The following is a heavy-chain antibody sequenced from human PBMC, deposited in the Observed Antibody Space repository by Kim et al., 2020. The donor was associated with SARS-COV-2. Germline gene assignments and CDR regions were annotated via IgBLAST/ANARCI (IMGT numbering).Heavy chain of an antibody. D-gene: IGHD6-13*01. CDR3: AKRIAAAGTFDY. J-gene: IGHJ4*02. Sequence: SETLSLTCTVSGGSISSSSYYWGWIRQPPGKGLEWIGSIYYSGSTYYNPSLKSRVTISVDTSKNQFSLKLSSVTAADTAVYYCAKRIAAAGTFDYWGQGT. CDR1: GGSISSSSYY. V-gene: IGHV4-39*01. CDR2: IYYSGST.